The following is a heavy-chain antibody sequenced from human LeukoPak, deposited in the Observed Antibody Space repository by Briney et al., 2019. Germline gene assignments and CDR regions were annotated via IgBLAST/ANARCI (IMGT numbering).Heavy chain of an antibody. CDR3: ARLLRREDY. V-gene: IGHV1-8*03. Sequence: ASVKVSRKASGYTFTSYDINWVRQATGQGLEWMGYMNPNSGNTACAQKFQGRVTITRNTSISTAYMELSSLRSEDTAVYYCARLLRREDYWGQGTLVTVSS. CDR2: MNPNSGNT. J-gene: IGHJ4*02. CDR1: GYTFTSYD.